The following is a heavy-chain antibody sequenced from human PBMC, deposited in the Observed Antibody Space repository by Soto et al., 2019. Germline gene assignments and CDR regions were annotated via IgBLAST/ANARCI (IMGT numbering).Heavy chain of an antibody. CDR2: ITNTGITT. V-gene: IGHV3-23*01. CDR1: GFGFSTHA. CDR3: AKDRESGSYPLRAEYFQH. Sequence: HPGGSLRLSCAASGFGFSTHALSWVRQAPGKGLEWLSSITNTGITTHYADSVKGRFTISRENSRNTLHLQMNNLRVDDTAVYYCAKDRESGSYPLRAEYFQHWGQGTLVTVSS. D-gene: IGHD1-26*01. J-gene: IGHJ1*01.